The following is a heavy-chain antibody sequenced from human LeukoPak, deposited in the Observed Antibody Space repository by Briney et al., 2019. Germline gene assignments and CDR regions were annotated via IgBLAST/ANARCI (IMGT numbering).Heavy chain of an antibody. CDR3: ARGGIPHSSGGTLDAFDI. D-gene: IGHD6-19*01. J-gene: IGHJ3*02. Sequence: ASVKVSCKASGYTFTSYYMHWVRQAPGQGLEWMGWINPNSGGTNYAQKFQGRVTMTRGTSISTAYMELSRLRSDDTAVYYCARGGIPHSSGGTLDAFDIWGQGTMVTVSS. CDR1: GYTFTSYY. V-gene: IGHV1-2*02. CDR2: INPNSGGT.